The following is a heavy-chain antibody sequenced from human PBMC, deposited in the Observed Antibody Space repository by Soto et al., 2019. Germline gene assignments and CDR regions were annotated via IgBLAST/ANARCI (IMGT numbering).Heavy chain of an antibody. D-gene: IGHD6-13*01. CDR2: ISYDGSNK. J-gene: IGHJ4*02. CDR1: GFTFSSYA. V-gene: IGHV3-30-3*01. Sequence: GGSLRLSCAASGFTFSSYAMHWVRQAPGKGLEWVAVISYDGSNKYYADSVKGRFTISRDNSKNTLYLQMNSLRAEDTAVYYCAREIAAAGTVEFYFDYWGQGT. CDR3: AREIAAAGTVEFYFDY.